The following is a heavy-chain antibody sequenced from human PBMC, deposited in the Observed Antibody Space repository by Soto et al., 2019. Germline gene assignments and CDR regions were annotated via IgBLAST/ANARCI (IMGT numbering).Heavy chain of an antibody. D-gene: IGHD2-2*01. J-gene: IGHJ4*02. CDR2: IYYSGDT. V-gene: IGHV4-59*08. CDR3: ARAHHCSSAGCRMGHFDS. Sequence: SETLSLTCTVSGDSISGYYWSWIRQPPGKGLELIGNIYYSGDTNYNPSLKSRVTISVDTSKNQVSLSLSSVTAADTAVYYCARAHHCSSAGCRMGHFDSWGQGTLVTVS. CDR1: GDSISGYY.